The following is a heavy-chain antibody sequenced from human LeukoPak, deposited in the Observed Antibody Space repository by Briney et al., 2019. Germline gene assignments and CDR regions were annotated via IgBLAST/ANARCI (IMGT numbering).Heavy chain of an antibody. CDR2: IYYRVTS. CDR1: GDSISTYY. V-gene: IGHV4-59*01. Sequence: SETLSLTCTVSGDSISTYYWSWIRQPPGKGLEWIGYIYYRVTSDYNPSLKSRVTMSVDMSTRQISLKLSSVTAADTAVYYCARVKGALNYFYYMDVWGKGTTVTVSS. CDR3: ARVKGALNYFYYMDV. J-gene: IGHJ6*03.